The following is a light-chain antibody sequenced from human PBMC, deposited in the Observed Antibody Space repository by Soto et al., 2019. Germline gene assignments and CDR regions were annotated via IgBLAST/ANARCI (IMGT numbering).Light chain of an antibody. CDR1: QSVSSFY. J-gene: IGKJ1*01. V-gene: IGKV3-20*01. CDR3: QQYGSWPRT. Sequence: EIVLTQSPGTLSLSPGERATLSCRASQSVSSFYLAWYQQRAGQAPRLLISGASTRTTGIPDRFSGSGSGTDFTLTISRLEPEDFAVHYCQQYGSWPRTFGQGTKVEIK. CDR2: GAS.